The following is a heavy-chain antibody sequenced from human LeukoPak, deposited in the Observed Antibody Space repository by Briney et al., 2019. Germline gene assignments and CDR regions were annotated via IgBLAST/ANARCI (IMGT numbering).Heavy chain of an antibody. V-gene: IGHV3-74*01. CDR3: ASSRDGYFDY. D-gene: IGHD5-24*01. J-gene: IGHJ4*02. Sequence: GGSLRLSCAASGFTFSTYWMLWVRQAPGKGLVWVSRIKTDGSSTSYADSVKGRFTISRDNAKNTLYLQMNSLRTEDTAVYYCASSRDGYFDYWGQGTLVTVSS. CDR2: IKTDGSST. CDR1: GFTFSTYW.